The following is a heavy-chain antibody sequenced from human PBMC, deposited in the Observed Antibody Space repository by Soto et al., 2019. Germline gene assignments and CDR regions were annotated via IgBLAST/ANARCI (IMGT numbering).Heavy chain of an antibody. D-gene: IGHD3-22*01. Sequence: GESLKISCKGSGYSFTSYWIGWVRQMPGKGLEWMGIIYPGDSDTRYSPSFQGQVTISADKSISTAYLQWSSLKASDTAMYYCARTYYYDSSGYYDPYYFDYWGQGTLVTVA. V-gene: IGHV5-51*01. CDR1: GYSFTSYW. J-gene: IGHJ4*02. CDR2: IYPGDSDT. CDR3: ARTYYYDSSGYYDPYYFDY.